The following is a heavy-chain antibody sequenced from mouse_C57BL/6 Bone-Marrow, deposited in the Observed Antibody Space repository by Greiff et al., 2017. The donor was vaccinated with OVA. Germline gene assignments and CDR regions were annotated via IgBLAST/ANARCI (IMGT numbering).Heavy chain of an antibody. J-gene: IGHJ3*01. D-gene: IGHD3-2*02. CDR3: ARSGQLRRSWFAY. CDR1: GYTFTSYG. V-gene: IGHV1-81*01. CDR2: IYPRSGNT. Sequence: VQGVESGAELARPGASVKLSCKASGYTFTSYGISWVKQRTGQGLEWIGEIYPRSGNTYYNEKFKGKATLTADKSSSTAYMELRSLTSEDSAVYFCARSGQLRRSWFAYWGQGTLVTVSA.